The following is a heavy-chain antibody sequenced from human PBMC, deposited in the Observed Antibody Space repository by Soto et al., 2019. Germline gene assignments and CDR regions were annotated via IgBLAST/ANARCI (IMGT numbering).Heavy chain of an antibody. CDR1: GFNLASEW. CDR2: INQDGSEA. V-gene: IGHV3-7*05. J-gene: IGHJ4*02. CDR3: APRPG. Sequence: PGGSLRLSCVVSGFNLASEWVDWVRQAPGKGLEWVANINQDGSEAFYVDSVKGRFTISRDNAKNSVFLQMNGLRAEDTAVYFCAPRPGWGQGTLVTVSS.